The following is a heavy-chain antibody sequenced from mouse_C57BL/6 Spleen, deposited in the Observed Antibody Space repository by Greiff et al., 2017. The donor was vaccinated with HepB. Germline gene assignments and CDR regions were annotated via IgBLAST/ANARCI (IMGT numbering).Heavy chain of an antibody. J-gene: IGHJ1*03. D-gene: IGHD1-1*01. CDR1: GYTFTSYW. CDR2: IDPSDSET. Sequence: VKQSCKASGYTFTSYWMHWVKQRPIQGLEWIGNIDPSDSETHYNQKFKDKATLTVDKSSSTAYMQLSSLTSEDSAVYYCARRGSSYDWYFDVWGTGTTVTVSS. V-gene: IGHV1-52*01. CDR3: ARRGSSYDWYFDV.